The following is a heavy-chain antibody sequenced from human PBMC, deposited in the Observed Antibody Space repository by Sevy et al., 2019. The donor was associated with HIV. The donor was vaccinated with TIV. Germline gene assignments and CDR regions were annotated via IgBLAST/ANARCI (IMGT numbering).Heavy chain of an antibody. CDR1: GFTFSSYA. CDR2: IFGSGGGT. Sequence: GESLKTSCAASGFTFSSYAMNWVRQAPGKGLEWVSTIFGSGGGTYYADSVKGRFTISRDNSKNTLYLQMNSLRAEDTAVSYCAGGRYDSSGSFDALDIRGQGTMVTVSS. CDR3: AGGRYDSSGSFDALDI. D-gene: IGHD3-22*01. V-gene: IGHV3-23*01. J-gene: IGHJ3*02.